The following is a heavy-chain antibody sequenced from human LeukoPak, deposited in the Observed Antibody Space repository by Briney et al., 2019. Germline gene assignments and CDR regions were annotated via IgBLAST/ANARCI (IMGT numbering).Heavy chain of an antibody. CDR3: ARRANSGFDAFDI. Sequence: PSETLSLTCTISGGSISSYYWSWIRQPPGKGLEWIGYIYYSGSTNYNPSLKSRVTISVDTSKNQFSLKLSSVTAADTAVYYCARRANSGFDAFDIWGQGTMVTVSS. D-gene: IGHD3-22*01. J-gene: IGHJ3*02. CDR2: IYYSGST. V-gene: IGHV4-59*01. CDR1: GGSISSYY.